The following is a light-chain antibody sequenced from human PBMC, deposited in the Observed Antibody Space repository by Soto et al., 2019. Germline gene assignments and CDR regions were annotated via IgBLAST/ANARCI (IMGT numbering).Light chain of an antibody. CDR2: AAS. CDR1: QGISSY. J-gene: IGKJ1*01. Sequence: AIRMTQSPSSLSSSPGDRVTITCRASQGISSYLAWYQQKPGKAPKLLIYAASTLQSGVPSRFSCSGSRTEFTLTISGQQSEDFTTYYCQQYCSYPRTFGEGTKVEIK. V-gene: IGKV1-8*01. CDR3: QQYCSYPRT.